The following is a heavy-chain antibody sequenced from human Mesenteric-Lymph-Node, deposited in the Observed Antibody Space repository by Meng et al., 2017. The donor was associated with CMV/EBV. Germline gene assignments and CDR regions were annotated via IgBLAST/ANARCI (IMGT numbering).Heavy chain of an antibody. Sequence: APADIFSDYYIHWVRQAPGQGLEWVGRINPKSGGADFAQKFQGRVTMTRDTSISTVYMKLSRLRSDDTAVYYCARAGFGSGSEYFDYWGQGALVTVSS. CDR2: INPKSGGA. J-gene: IGHJ4*02. V-gene: IGHV1-2*02. CDR3: ARAGFGSGSEYFDY. D-gene: IGHD3-10*01. CDR1: ADIFSDYY.